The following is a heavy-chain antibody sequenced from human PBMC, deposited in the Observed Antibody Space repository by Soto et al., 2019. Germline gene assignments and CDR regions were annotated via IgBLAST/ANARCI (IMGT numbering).Heavy chain of an antibody. CDR2: ISAYNGNT. CDR1: GYTFTSYG. CDR3: ASTGRTIVGAFDY. D-gene: IGHD1-26*01. Sequence: ASVKVSCKASGYTFTSYGISWVRQAPGQGLEWMGWISAYNGNTNYAQKLQGRVTMTTDTSMSTAYMELRRLRSDDTAVYDCASTGRTIVGAFDYWGQGTLVTVSS. V-gene: IGHV1-18*01. J-gene: IGHJ4*02.